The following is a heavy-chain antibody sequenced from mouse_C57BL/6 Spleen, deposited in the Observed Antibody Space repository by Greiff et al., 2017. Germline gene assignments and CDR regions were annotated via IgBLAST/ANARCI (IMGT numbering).Heavy chain of an antibody. CDR1: GFTFSDYY. D-gene: IGHD1-1*02. J-gene: IGHJ4*01. CDR3: ARHNYAQGAMDY. CDR2: ISNGGGGG. V-gene: IGHV5-12*01. Sequence: EVMLVESGGGLVQPGGSLILSCAASGFTFSDYYMYSVRQTPEKMLEWVAYISNGGGGGYDPVTVKGRFTISRANAQNTLYLQLSRLKSEDTAMYYCARHNYAQGAMDYWGQGTSVTVSS.